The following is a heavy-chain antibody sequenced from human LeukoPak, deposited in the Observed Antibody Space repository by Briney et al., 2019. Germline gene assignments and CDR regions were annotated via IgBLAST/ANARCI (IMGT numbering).Heavy chain of an antibody. Sequence: GGSLRLSCAASGLTFDEFGMIWVRQVPGKGLEWVSGISWSGGRTDYSDSVKGRFTVSRDNAKNSLYLQMNSLRAEDTAVYYCARSPQPGVAAAWGQGTLVTVSS. CDR1: GLTFDEFG. V-gene: IGHV3-20*04. D-gene: IGHD6-13*01. CDR2: ISWSGGRT. CDR3: ARSPQPGVAAA. J-gene: IGHJ5*02.